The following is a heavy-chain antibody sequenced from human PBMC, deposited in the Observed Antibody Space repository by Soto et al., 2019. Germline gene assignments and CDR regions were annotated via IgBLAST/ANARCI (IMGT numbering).Heavy chain of an antibody. CDR1: GFTFSSYA. CDR3: AKEVEPMGLPLFDS. V-gene: IGHV3-23*01. J-gene: IGHJ4*02. CDR2: ITSGGGDT. D-gene: IGHD2-8*01. Sequence: GGSLSLSCEASGFTFSSYARTWVRRVPGKGLEWVSGITSGGGDTYYVDSVKGRFTISRDNSKNTLYLQMNSLRAEDTAVYYCAKEVEPMGLPLFDSWGQGTQVTVSS.